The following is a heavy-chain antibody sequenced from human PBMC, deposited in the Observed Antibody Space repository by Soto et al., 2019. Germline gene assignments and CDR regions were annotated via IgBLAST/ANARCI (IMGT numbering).Heavy chain of an antibody. CDR2: ISSSSSYI. D-gene: IGHD2-15*01. CDR3: AREIRHIVVVVAATEPFDY. J-gene: IGHJ4*02. CDR1: GFTFSSYS. V-gene: IGHV3-21*01. Sequence: GGSLRLSCAASGFTFSSYSMNWVRQAPGKGLEWVSSISSSSSYIYYADSVKGRFTISRDNAKNSLYLQMNSLRAEDTAVYYCAREIRHIVVVVAATEPFDYWGQGTLVTVSS.